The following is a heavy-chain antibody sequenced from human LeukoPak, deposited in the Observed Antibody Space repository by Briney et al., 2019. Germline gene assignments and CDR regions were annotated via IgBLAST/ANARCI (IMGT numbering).Heavy chain of an antibody. J-gene: IGHJ4*02. CDR1: GGTFSSYA. CDR3: ARARNTGIVGATNDY. Sequence: SVKVSCMASGGTFSSYAISWVRQAPGQGLEWMGGIIPIFGTANYAQKFQGRVTITADESTSTAYMELSSLRSEDTAVYYCARARNTGIVGATNDYWGQGTLVTVSS. D-gene: IGHD1-26*01. CDR2: IIPIFGTA. V-gene: IGHV1-69*13.